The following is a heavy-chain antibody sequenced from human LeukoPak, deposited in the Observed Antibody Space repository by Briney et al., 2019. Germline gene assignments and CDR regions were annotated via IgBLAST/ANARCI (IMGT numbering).Heavy chain of an antibody. CDR2: VNPTNTGT. CDR1: GYPFTTHY. CDR3: AREGVLQAFDV. D-gene: IGHD4-11*01. Sequence: GASVKVSCKASGYPFTTHYMHWVRQAPGQGLEWMGIVNPTNTGTTYAQRFQGRVTMTADPSTSTVYMVLGSLRSEDTAVCYCAREGVLQAFDVWGHGTMVTVSS. J-gene: IGHJ3*01. V-gene: IGHV1-46*01.